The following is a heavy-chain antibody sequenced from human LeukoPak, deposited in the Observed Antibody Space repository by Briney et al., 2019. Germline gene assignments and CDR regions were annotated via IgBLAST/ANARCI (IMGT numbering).Heavy chain of an antibody. V-gene: IGHV1-2*02. CDR3: ATENYYDSSGYFRDGGPNDAFDI. Sequence: ASVKVSCKASGFTFTGYYMHWVRQAPGQGLEWMGWINPNSGGTNYAQKFQGRVTMTRDTSISTAYMELSRLRSDDTAVYYCATENYYDSSGYFRDGGPNDAFDIWGQGTMVTVSS. CDR1: GFTFTGYY. CDR2: INPNSGGT. J-gene: IGHJ3*02. D-gene: IGHD3-22*01.